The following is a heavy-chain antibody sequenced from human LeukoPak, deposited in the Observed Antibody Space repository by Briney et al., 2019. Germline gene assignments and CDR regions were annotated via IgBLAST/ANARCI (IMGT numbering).Heavy chain of an antibody. D-gene: IGHD2-21*01. CDR2: INHSGST. CDR3: ARKLRGAPADY. Sequence: SETLSLTCAVYGGSFSGYYWSSVRQPPGKGLEWIGEINHSGSTNYNPSLKSRVTISVDTSKNQFSLKLSSVTAADTAVYYCARKLRGAPADYWGQGTLVTVSS. J-gene: IGHJ4*02. V-gene: IGHV4-34*01. CDR1: GGSFSGYY.